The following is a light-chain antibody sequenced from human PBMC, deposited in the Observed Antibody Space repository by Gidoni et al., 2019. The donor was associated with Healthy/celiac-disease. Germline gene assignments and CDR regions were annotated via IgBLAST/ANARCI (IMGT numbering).Light chain of an antibody. CDR3: MQDRQTPG. CDR1: QCLLHSNGYNY. J-gene: IGKJ5*01. CDR2: VGS. Sequence: IWMTQSPPCLPVTPGEPASISCKSSQCLLHSNGYNYVDWYLQKPGQSPQLLCYVGSNRASGVPDRFSSSGSGKDFTLKISRVEAEDVRVYYCMQDRQTPGFGQGTRLEIK. V-gene: IGKV2-28*01.